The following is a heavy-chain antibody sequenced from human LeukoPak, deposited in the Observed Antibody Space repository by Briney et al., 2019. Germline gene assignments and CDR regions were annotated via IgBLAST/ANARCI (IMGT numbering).Heavy chain of an antibody. CDR3: ARGLVLLWFGAPEAPPDY. J-gene: IGHJ4*02. V-gene: IGHV4-30-4*01. Sequence: PSQTLSLTCTVSGGSISSGDYSWSWIRQPPGKGLEWIGYIYYSGSTYYNPSLKSRVTISVDTSKNQFSLKLSSVTAADTAVYYCARGLVLLWFGAPEAPPDYWGQGTLVTVSS. CDR1: GGSISSGDYS. CDR2: IYYSGST. D-gene: IGHD3-10*01.